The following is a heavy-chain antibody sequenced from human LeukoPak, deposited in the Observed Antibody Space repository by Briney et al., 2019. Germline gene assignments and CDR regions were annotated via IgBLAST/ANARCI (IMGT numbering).Heavy chain of an antibody. CDR3: ARAATIVVVIAYYFDY. CDR1: GFTFSSYA. Sequence: PRRSLRLSCAASGFTFSSYAMHWVRQAPGKGLEWVAVISYDGSNKYYADSVKGRFTISRDNSKNTLYLQMNSLRAEDTAVYYCARAATIVVVIAYYFDYWGQGTLVTVSS. J-gene: IGHJ4*02. V-gene: IGHV3-30-3*01. CDR2: ISYDGSNK. D-gene: IGHD3-22*01.